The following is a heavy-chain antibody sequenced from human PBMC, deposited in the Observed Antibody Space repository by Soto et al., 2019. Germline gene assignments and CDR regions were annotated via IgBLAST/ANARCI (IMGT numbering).Heavy chain of an antibody. J-gene: IGHJ4*02. CDR3: ARTCRFDC. Sequence: QVQLQQWGAGLLKPSETLSLTCAVYCGSFSGYYWSWIRQPPGKGLEWIGEINHSGSTNDNPSLTSRRTRSVDTSKDQFSLKLSSVTAADTAVYYCARTCRFDCWGQGTLVTVSS. CDR2: INHSGST. CDR1: CGSFSGYY. V-gene: IGHV4-34*01.